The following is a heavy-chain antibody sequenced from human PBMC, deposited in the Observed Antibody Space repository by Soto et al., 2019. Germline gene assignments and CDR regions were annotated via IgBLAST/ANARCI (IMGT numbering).Heavy chain of an antibody. Sequence: PSETLSLTCAAYGGSFSGYYWSWIRQPPGKGLEWIGEINHSGSTNYNPSLKSRVTISVDTSKNQFSLKLSSVTAADTAVYYCAREGPNCSGGSCYRYYYYYYMDVWGKGTTVTVSS. V-gene: IGHV4-34*01. CDR2: INHSGST. CDR1: GGSFSGYY. D-gene: IGHD2-15*01. CDR3: AREGPNCSGGSCYRYYYYYYMDV. J-gene: IGHJ6*03.